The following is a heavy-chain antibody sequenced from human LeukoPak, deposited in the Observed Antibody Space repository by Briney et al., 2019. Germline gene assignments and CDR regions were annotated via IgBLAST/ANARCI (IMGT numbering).Heavy chain of an antibody. CDR1: GYTFTGYY. CDR3: ARSNYYILTGYFY. Sequence: ASVKVSCKASGYTFTGYYMHWVRQAPGQGLEWMGWINPNSGGTNYAQKFQGRITMTRDTSISTAYMELSRLRSDDTAVYYCARSNYYILTGYFYWGQGTLVTVSS. D-gene: IGHD3-9*01. V-gene: IGHV1-2*02. CDR2: INPNSGGT. J-gene: IGHJ4*02.